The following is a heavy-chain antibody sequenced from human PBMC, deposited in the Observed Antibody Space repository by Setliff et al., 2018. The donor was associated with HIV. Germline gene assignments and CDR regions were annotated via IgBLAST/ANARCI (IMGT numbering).Heavy chain of an antibody. CDR2: INVGKGDT. Sequence: ASVKVSCKASGYTFTTYSIHWVRQAPGQSLEWMGWINVGKGDTKYSPELQGRISITRDTSANTAYMELSSLRSDDTAVYFCARGALLAVFDFDHWGHGTLVTVSS. CDR1: GYTFTTYS. J-gene: IGHJ4*01. CDR3: ARGALLAVFDFDH. V-gene: IGHV1-3*01. D-gene: IGHD3-10*01.